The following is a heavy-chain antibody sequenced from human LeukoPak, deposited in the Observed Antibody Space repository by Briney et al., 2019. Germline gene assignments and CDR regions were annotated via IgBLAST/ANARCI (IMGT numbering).Heavy chain of an antibody. J-gene: IGHJ4*02. CDR3: ARAHRIAVAGPKRGFDY. V-gene: IGHV4-34*01. CDR1: GGSFSGYY. D-gene: IGHD6-19*01. Sequence: KPSETLSLTCAVYGGSFSGYYWSWIRQPPGKGLEWIGEINHSGSTNYNPSLKSRVTISVDTSKNQFSLKLSSVTAADTAVYYCARAHRIAVAGPKRGFDYWGQGTLVTVSS. CDR2: INHSGST.